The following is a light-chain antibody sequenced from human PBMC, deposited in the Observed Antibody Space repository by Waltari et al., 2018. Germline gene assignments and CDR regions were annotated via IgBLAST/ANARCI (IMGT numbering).Light chain of an antibody. CDR1: QSVSSS. V-gene: IGKV3-11*01. J-gene: IGKJ5*01. CDR2: DAS. Sequence: IVLTQSPATLSLSPWDRATLSCRASQSVSSSLAWYQQKPGHAPRLLIYDASNRATGIPARFRGSGSGTDFTLTISSLEPEDFAVYYCQQRSNWPSVTFGQGTRLEIK. CDR3: QQRSNWPSVT.